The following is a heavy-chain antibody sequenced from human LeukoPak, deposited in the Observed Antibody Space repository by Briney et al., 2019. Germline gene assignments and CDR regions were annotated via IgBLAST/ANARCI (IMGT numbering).Heavy chain of an antibody. CDR3: ARRIFGVVYWYFDL. CDR2: IYYSGST. Sequence: SETLSLTCTVSGGSISSSSYYWGWIRQPPGKGLEWIGSIYYSGSTYYSPSLKSRVTISVDTSKNQFSLKLSSVTAADTAVYYCARRIFGVVYWYFDLWGRGTLVTVSS. CDR1: GGSISSSSYY. V-gene: IGHV4-39*01. D-gene: IGHD3-3*01. J-gene: IGHJ2*01.